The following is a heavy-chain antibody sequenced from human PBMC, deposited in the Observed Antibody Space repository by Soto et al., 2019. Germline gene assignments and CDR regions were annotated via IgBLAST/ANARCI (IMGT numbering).Heavy chain of an antibody. V-gene: IGHV3-30-3*01. Sequence: QVQLVESGGGVVQPGRSLRLSCAASGFTFSGSTMHWVRQAPGKGLEWVSTISYDGSSKYYADSVKGRFIISRDNSKHTLYLQLDSLRAEDTAVYYCASTITAYCDYWCQGTLVTVSS. J-gene: IGHJ4*02. CDR3: ASTITAYCDY. CDR1: GFTFSGST. CDR2: ISYDGSSK. D-gene: IGHD1-20*01.